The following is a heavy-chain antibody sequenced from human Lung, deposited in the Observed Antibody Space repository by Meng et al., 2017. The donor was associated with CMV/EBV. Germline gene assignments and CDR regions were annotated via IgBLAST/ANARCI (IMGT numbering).Heavy chain of an antibody. J-gene: IGHJ4*02. V-gene: IGHV3-30*02. CDR3: AKVRVGHCSSTSCDED. CDR1: GFTFSSYG. Sequence: GGSLRLXXAASGFTFSSYGMHWVRQAPGKGLEWVAFIRYDGSNKYYADSVKGRFTISRDNSKNTLYLQMNSLRAEDTAVYYCAKVRVGHCSSTSCDEDWGQETXVNVYS. CDR2: IRYDGSNK. D-gene: IGHD2-2*01.